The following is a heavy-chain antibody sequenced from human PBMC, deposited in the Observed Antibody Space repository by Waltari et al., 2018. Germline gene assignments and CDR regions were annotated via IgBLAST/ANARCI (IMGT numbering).Heavy chain of an antibody. CDR1: GFTFSSYW. D-gene: IGHD5-12*01. CDR2: INSDGSST. J-gene: IGHJ4*02. Sequence: EVQLVESGGGLVQPGGSLRLSCAASGFTFSSYWMPWVSQAPGKGLVWVSRINSDGSSTSYADSVKGRFTISRDNAKNTLYLQMNSLRAEDTAVYYCARGDGYNLGSDYWGQGTLVTVSS. CDR3: ARGDGYNLGSDY. V-gene: IGHV3-74*01.